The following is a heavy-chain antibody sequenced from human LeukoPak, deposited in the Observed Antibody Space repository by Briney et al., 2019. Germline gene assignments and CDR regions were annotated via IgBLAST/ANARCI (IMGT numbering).Heavy chain of an antibody. CDR1: GFTFSDYS. CDR3: ARPYGGQGY. Sequence: PGGSLRLSCVASGFTFSDYSMNWVRQAPGKGPEWLSYISSSGGTIYYADSVKGRFTISRDNARNSLYLQMNSLRVEDTAVYYCARPYGGQGYWGQGTLVTVSS. D-gene: IGHD4-23*01. J-gene: IGHJ4*02. CDR2: ISSSGGTI. V-gene: IGHV3-48*04.